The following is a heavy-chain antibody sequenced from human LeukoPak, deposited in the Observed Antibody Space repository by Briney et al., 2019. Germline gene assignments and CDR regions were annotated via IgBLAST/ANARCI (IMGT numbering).Heavy chain of an antibody. Sequence: GASVKVSCKASGGTFSSYAISWVRQAPGQGLEWMGGIIPIFGTANYAQKFQGRVTITTDESTSTAYMELSSLRSEDTAVYYCARGTDYDFWSGPNYYFDYWGQGTLVTVSS. V-gene: IGHV1-69*05. D-gene: IGHD3-3*01. CDR2: IIPIFGTA. CDR1: GGTFSSYA. CDR3: ARGTDYDFWSGPNYYFDY. J-gene: IGHJ4*02.